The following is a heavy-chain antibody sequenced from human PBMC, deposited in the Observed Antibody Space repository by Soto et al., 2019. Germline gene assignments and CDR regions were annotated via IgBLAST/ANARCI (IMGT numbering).Heavy chain of an antibody. J-gene: IGHJ6*02. Sequence: QVQLVESGGGVVQPGRSLRLSCAASGFTFSNYAMHWVSQAPGKGLEWVAVTSYDGKNKYDADSVKGRFTISRYNSKNTLYLQMNSLRREDTSGLYCARDMGYSVSGQSTNIDYDYYVLDVWGQGTTVTVSS. D-gene: IGHD3-10*01. CDR2: TSYDGKNK. CDR3: ARDMGYSVSGQSTNIDYDYYVLDV. CDR1: GFTFSNYA. V-gene: IGHV3-30*04.